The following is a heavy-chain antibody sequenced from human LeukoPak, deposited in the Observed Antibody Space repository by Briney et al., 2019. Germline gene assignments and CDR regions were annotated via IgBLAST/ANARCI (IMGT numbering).Heavy chain of an antibody. D-gene: IGHD3-3*01. CDR3: TRREKRITIFGVVTTFDY. J-gene: IGHJ4*02. CDR2: IRSKAYGGTT. V-gene: IGHV3-49*04. CDR1: GFTFSGSA. Sequence: GGSLRLSCAASGFTFSGSAMHWVRQAPGKGLEWVGFIRSKAYGGTTEYAASVKGRFTISRDDSKSIAYLQMNSLKTEDTAVYYCTRREKRITIFGVVTTFDYWGQGTLVTVSS.